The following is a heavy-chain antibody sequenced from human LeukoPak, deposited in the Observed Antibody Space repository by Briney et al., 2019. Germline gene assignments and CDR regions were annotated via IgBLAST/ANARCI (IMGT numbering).Heavy chain of an antibody. CDR1: GGSISSSSYY. V-gene: IGHV4-61*05. CDR3: ASSLGAYCSGGRCLSS. Sequence: SETLSLTCTVSGGSISSSSYYWGWIRQPPGRGLEWLGYIYYSGSTNYNPSLKSRVPISVDTSKNQFSLKLSSVTAADTAVYYCASSLGAYCSGGRCLSSWGQGTLVTVSS. CDR2: IYYSGST. J-gene: IGHJ4*02. D-gene: IGHD2-15*01.